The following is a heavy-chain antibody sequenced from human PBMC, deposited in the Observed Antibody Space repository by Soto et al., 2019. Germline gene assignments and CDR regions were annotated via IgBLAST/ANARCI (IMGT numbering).Heavy chain of an antibody. CDR3: VKVGKLIHLWSWFDY. D-gene: IGHD5-18*01. V-gene: IGHV3-64D*06. J-gene: IGHJ5*01. CDR2: ITSNGVST. CDR1: GFTFSSHA. Sequence: PXGSLRLSFSASGFTFSSHAMYWVRQAPGKGLEYVSAITSNGVSTFYADSVKDRFTISRDNSKNTLYLQMSSLRAEDTAVYYCVKVGKLIHLWSWFDYWGQGTLVTVSS.